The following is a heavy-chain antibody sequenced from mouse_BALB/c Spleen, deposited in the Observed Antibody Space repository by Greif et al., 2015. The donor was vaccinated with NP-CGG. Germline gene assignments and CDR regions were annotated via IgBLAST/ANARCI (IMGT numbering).Heavy chain of an antibody. Sequence: EVQLQQSGAELVKPGASVKLSCTASGFNIKDTYMHWVKQRPEQGLEWIGRIDPANGNTKYDPKFQGEATITADTSSNTAYLQLSSLTSEDTAVYYCASGDYDGVGAMDYGGQGTSVTV. J-gene: IGHJ4*01. D-gene: IGHD2-4*01. V-gene: IGHV14-3*02. CDR2: IDPANGNT. CDR3: ASGDYDGVGAMDY. CDR1: GFNIKDTY.